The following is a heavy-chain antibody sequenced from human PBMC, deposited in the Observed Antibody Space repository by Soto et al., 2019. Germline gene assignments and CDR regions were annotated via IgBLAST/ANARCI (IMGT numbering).Heavy chain of an antibody. CDR1: GGSISSSSYY. Sequence: SETLSLTCTVSGGSISSSSYYWGWIRQPPGKGLEWIGSIYYSGSTYYNPSLKSRVTISVDTSKNHFSLKLSSVTAADTAVYYCARGHSGSYAEFYYYGMDVWGQGTTVTVSS. V-gene: IGHV4-39*02. CDR2: IYYSGST. D-gene: IGHD1-26*01. J-gene: IGHJ6*02. CDR3: ARGHSGSYAEFYYYGMDV.